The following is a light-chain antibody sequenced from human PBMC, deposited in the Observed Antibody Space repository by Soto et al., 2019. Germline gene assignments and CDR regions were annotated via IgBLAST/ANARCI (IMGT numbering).Light chain of an antibody. CDR2: DVS. V-gene: IGLV2-14*01. J-gene: IGLJ2*01. CDR3: SSYTSSSTPVV. Sequence: QSVLTQPASVSGSPGQSITISCTGTSSDVGGYNYVSWYQQHPGKAPKLMIYDVSNRPSGVSNRFSGSKSANTASLTISGLQAEDEAYYYCSSYTSSSTPVVFGGGTKLTVL. CDR1: SSDVGGYNY.